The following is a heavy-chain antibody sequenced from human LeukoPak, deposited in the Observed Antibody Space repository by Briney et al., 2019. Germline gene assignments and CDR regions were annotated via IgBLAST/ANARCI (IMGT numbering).Heavy chain of an antibody. V-gene: IGHV3-48*03. CDR3: AELGITMIGGV. CDR2: ISSSGSTI. CDR1: GFTFSSYE. Sequence: AGGSLRLSCAASGFTFSSYEMNWVRQGPRKGLEWVSYISSSGSTIYYADSVKGRFTISRDNAKNSLYLQMNSLRAEDTAVYYCAELGITMIGGVWGKGTTVTICS. J-gene: IGHJ6*04. D-gene: IGHD3-10*02.